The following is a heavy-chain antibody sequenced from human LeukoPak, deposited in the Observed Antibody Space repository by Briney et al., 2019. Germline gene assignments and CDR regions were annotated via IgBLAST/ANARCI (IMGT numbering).Heavy chain of an antibody. J-gene: IGHJ5*02. Sequence: PGGSLRLSCAASGFTVSSNYMSWVRQAPGKGLEWVSFIYSAGNTYYPDFVKGRFTISRHTSKNTLYLQMNSLRAEDTAVYYCARASGYSGSRRWFDPWGQGTLVTVSS. D-gene: IGHD5-12*01. CDR2: IYSAGNT. CDR1: GFTVSSNY. V-gene: IGHV3-53*04. CDR3: ARASGYSGSRRWFDP.